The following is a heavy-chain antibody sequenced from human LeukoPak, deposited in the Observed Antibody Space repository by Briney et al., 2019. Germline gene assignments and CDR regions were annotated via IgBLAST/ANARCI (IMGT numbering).Heavy chain of an antibody. CDR1: GYSISNGYY. CDR3: ARHSQWGIIPWAFDI. Sequence: PSETLSLTCAVSGYSISNGYYWGWVRQPPGKGLEWIATIFESGSTYYSPSLKSRVVISVDTSRNQFSLKLSSVTAADTAVYFCARHSQWGIIPWAFDIWGQGTMATVSS. D-gene: IGHD3-16*01. V-gene: IGHV4-38-2*01. J-gene: IGHJ3*02. CDR2: IFESGST.